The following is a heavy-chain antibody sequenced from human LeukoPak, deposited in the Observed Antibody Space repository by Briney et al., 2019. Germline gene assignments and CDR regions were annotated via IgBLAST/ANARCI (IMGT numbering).Heavy chain of an antibody. Sequence: PGGSLRLSCAASGFTFSSSGMSWVGQAPGEGLEWVSGIIGRGGSTYYADSVKGRFTISRDNSKNTLHLQMNSSRAEDTDVYYCAKDGPSAPVLLARFDCWGQGTLVTVSS. V-gene: IGHV3-23*01. D-gene: IGHD3-10*01. J-gene: IGHJ4*02. CDR1: GFTFSSSG. CDR3: AKDGPSAPVLLARFDC. CDR2: IIGRGGST.